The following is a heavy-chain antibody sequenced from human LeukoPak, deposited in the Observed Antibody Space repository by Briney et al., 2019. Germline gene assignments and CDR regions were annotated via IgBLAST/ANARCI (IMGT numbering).Heavy chain of an antibody. V-gene: IGHV1-18*01. D-gene: IGHD5-12*01. CDR1: DYTFTSYG. Sequence: GASVKVSCKASDYTFTSYGISWVRQAPGQGLEWMGWISAYNGNTNYAQKLQGRVTMTRDTSISTAYMELSGLRSDDTAIYYCAGGWEPYDYWFDPWGQGTLVTVSS. CDR2: ISAYNGNT. CDR3: AGGWEPYDYWFDP. J-gene: IGHJ5*02.